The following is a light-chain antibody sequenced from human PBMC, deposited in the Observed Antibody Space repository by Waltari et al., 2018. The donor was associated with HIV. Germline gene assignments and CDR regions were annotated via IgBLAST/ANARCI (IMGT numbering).Light chain of an antibody. CDR3: SSYGVSNKAVV. J-gene: IGLJ2*01. V-gene: IGLV2-8*01. Sequence: HSALTPPPSASGSPGQSVTMSCTRTTSDVGAYMHVSWSQQHPGRAPKLMIYEVSKRPSGVPERFSGSKSGNTASLTVSGLQADDEADYYCSSYGVSNKAVVVGGGTKLTVL. CDR1: TSDVGAYMH. CDR2: EVS.